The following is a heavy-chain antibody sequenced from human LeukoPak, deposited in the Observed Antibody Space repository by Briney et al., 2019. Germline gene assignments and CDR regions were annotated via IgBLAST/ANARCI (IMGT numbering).Heavy chain of an antibody. D-gene: IGHD3-10*01. J-gene: IGHJ4*02. CDR1: GFTFSDHY. CDR3: ARDEGGSGSYPY. V-gene: IGHV3-72*01. Sequence: PGGSLRLSCAASGFTFSDHYMDWVRQAPGKGLEWVGRTRNKANSYTTEYAASVKGRFTISRDDSKNSLYLQMNSLKTEDTAVYYCARDEGGSGSYPYWGQGTLVTVSS. CDR2: TRNKANSYTT.